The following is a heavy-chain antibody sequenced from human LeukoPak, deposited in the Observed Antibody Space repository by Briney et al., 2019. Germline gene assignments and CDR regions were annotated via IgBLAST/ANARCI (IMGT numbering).Heavy chain of an antibody. D-gene: IGHD3-10*01. Sequence: ASVTVSCKASGYTFTDYYMHWVLQAPGQGFEWMGRINPKSDGTNYAQKFQGRVTMTRDTSISTAYMELSRLRSDDTAVYYCASESNYYGSGSYYNGVWFDPWGQGTLVTVSS. V-gene: IGHV1-2*06. CDR2: INPKSDGT. J-gene: IGHJ5*02. CDR3: ASESNYYGSGSYYNGVWFDP. CDR1: GYTFTDYY.